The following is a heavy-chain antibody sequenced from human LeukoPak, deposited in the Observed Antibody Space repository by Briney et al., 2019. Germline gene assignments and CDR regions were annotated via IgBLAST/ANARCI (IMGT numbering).Heavy chain of an antibody. CDR3: ARVPDYYDSSGYGHWFDP. Sequence: SGGSLRLSCAASGFAFSDYYMSWIRQAPGKGLEWVSYISSSGSTIYYADSVKGRFTISRDNAKNSLYLQMNSLRAEDTAVYYCARVPDYYDSSGYGHWFDPWGQGTLVTVSS. CDR2: ISSSGSTI. D-gene: IGHD3-22*01. V-gene: IGHV3-11*01. CDR1: GFAFSDYY. J-gene: IGHJ5*02.